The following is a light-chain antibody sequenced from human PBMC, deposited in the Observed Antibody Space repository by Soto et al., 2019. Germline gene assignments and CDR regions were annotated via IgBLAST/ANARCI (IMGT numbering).Light chain of an antibody. V-gene: IGKV3-11*01. CDR2: DAS. CDR1: QSVSSY. Sequence: EIVLTQSSATLSLSPGERATLSCRASQSVSSYLAWYQQKPGQAPRLLIYDASNRATGIPARFSGSGSGTDFTLTISSLEPEDFAVYYCQQSSNWPPYTFGQGTKLEIK. J-gene: IGKJ2*01. CDR3: QQSSNWPPYT.